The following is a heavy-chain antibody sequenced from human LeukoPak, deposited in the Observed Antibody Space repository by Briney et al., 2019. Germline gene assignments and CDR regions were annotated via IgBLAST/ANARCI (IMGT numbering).Heavy chain of an antibody. Sequence: GSLRLSCAASGFTFRSYWMHWVRQAPGKGLVWVSRINSDGSSTSYADSVKGRFTISRDNAKNTLYLQMNSLRAEDTAVYYCAKGVVVVPAANDAFDIWGQGTMVTVSS. CDR1: GFTFRSYW. J-gene: IGHJ3*02. CDR2: INSDGSST. CDR3: AKGVVVVPAANDAFDI. D-gene: IGHD2-2*01. V-gene: IGHV3-74*01.